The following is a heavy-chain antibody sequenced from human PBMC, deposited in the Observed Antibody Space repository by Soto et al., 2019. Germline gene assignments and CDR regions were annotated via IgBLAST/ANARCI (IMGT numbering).Heavy chain of an antibody. J-gene: IGHJ4*02. Sequence: GGSLRLSWGASGFTFSNYAVTWVRQAPGKGLEWVSTISGSGGSTYYADSVKGRFTISRDNSKNTLYLQMNSLRAEDTAVYYCAKDQGSSWYEIDYWGQGTLITSPQ. CDR2: ISGSGGST. CDR3: AKDQGSSWYEIDY. CDR1: GFTFSNYA. D-gene: IGHD6-13*01. V-gene: IGHV3-23*01.